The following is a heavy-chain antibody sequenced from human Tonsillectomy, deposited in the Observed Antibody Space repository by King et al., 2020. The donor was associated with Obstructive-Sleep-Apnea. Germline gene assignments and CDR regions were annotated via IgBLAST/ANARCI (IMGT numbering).Heavy chain of an antibody. V-gene: IGHV4-34*01. J-gene: IGHJ4*02. CDR2: INHSGST. CDR1: GGSLSSYY. Sequence: VQLQQWGAGLLKPSETLSLTCAVYGGSLSSYYWSLIRQPPGKGLEWIGEINHSGSTNYNPSLKSRVTISVDTSKNQFSLTLTSATAADTAVYYCAMAGRDGYNPLDYWGQGTLVTVSP. D-gene: IGHD5-24*01. CDR3: AMAGRDGYNPLDY.